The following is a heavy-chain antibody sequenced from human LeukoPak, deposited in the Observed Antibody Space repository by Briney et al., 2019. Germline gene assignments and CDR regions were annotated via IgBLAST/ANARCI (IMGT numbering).Heavy chain of an antibody. CDR1: GFTFSNYW. D-gene: IGHD2-21*02. CDR3: ARDQLSYCGGDCP. J-gene: IGHJ5*02. V-gene: IGHV3-74*01. Sequence: HPGGSLRLSCAASGFTFSNYWMHWVRQVPGKGPEWVSHINGDGSDTGYADSVKGRFTISRDNRKNTVYLQMNSLRAEDTAVYYCARDQLSYCGGDCPWGQGTLVTVSS. CDR2: INGDGSDT.